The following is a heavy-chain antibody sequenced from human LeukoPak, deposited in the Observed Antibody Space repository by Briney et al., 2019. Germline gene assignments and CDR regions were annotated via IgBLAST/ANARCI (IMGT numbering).Heavy chain of an antibody. CDR1: GFTLSDYY. V-gene: IGHV3-11*05. J-gene: IGHJ4*02. D-gene: IGHD3-16*01. CDR3: ARAERMGGDY. CDR2: ISGSSSST. Sequence: GGSLRLSCAASGFTLSDYYMSWIRQAPGKGLEWVSYISGSSSSTVYADSVKGRFTISRDNAKNSLCLQMNSLRAEDTAVYYCARAERMGGDYWGQGTLVTVSS.